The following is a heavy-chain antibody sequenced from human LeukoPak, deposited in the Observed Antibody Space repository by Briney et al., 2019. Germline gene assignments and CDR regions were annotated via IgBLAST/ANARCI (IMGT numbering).Heavy chain of an antibody. CDR2: IYYSGST. CDR1: GDSISSYY. D-gene: IGHD3-16*01. CDR3: ARAVISFGGAVAKGFDC. J-gene: IGHJ4*02. V-gene: IGHV4-59*01. Sequence: SETLSLTCTVSGDSISSYYWSWIRQPPGKGLEWIGYIYYSGSTDYNPSLKSRVTMSLDTSKNQFSLNLSSVTAADTAVYYCARAVISFGGAVAKGFDCWGQGTLVTVSS.